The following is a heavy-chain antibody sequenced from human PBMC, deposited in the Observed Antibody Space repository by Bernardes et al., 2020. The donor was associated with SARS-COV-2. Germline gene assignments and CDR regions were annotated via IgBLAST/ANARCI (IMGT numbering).Heavy chain of an antibody. Sequence: VGSLRLSCGASGFIFSNSWMSWVRQAPGKGLEWVANIKQDGSEKYYGDSVKGRFTVSRDNAKNSLYLYLSRLRAEDTAVYYCARDLAPRAVGDWGQGTLVTVSS. J-gene: IGHJ4*02. CDR1: GFIFSNSW. V-gene: IGHV3-7*01. CDR2: IKQDGSEK. CDR3: ARDLAPRAVGD.